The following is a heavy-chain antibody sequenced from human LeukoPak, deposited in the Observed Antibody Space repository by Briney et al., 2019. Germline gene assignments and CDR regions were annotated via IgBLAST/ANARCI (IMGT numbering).Heavy chain of an antibody. V-gene: IGHV3-23*01. J-gene: IGHJ4*02. CDR1: GFTFSTYA. Sequence: GRSLRLSCAASGFTFSTYAMSWVRQAPGKGLEWVSGISDGGYYTYYADSVKGRFTISRDNSKNTLYLQMNSLRADDTAVYHCAKEKKSGGWPIDYWGQGALVTVSS. CDR2: ISDGGYYT. CDR3: AKEKKSGGWPIDY. D-gene: IGHD2-15*01.